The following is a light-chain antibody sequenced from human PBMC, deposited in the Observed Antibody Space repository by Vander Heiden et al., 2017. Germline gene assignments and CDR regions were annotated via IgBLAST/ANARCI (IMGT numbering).Light chain of an antibody. Sequence: GQSITISCTGTSSDVGSYNLVSWYQQHPGKAPKLMIYEVSKRPSGVSNRFSGSKSGNTASLTISGLQAEDEADYYCCSYAGSSTLVFGGGTKLTVL. CDR3: CSYAGSSTLV. J-gene: IGLJ2*01. CDR1: SSDVGSYNL. V-gene: IGLV2-23*02. CDR2: EVS.